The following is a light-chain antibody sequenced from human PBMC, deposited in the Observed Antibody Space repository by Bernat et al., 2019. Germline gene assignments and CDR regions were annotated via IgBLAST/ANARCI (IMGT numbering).Light chain of an antibody. CDR1: SDSIAGNY. J-gene: IGLJ3*02. CDR2: EDN. Sequence: NFMLTQPHSVSESPGKTVTISCSRSSDSIAGNYVQWYQQRPGIAPTTVMYEDNQRPYGVPDRFSGSIDRSSNSASLTISGLKTEDEADYCCQSYDSSVWVFGGGTKLTVL. CDR3: QSYDSSVWV. V-gene: IGLV6-57*04.